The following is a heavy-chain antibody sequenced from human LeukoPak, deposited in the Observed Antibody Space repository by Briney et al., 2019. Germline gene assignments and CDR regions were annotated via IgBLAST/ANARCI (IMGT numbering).Heavy chain of an antibody. CDR3: ARDYYESSGYFGY. J-gene: IGHJ4*02. D-gene: IGHD3-22*01. V-gene: IGHV1-2*02. Sequence: ASVKVSGKASGYTFTGYYMHWVREAPGQGLEWMGWINPNSGGTNYAQKFQGRVTMTRDTSISTAYMELSRLRSDDTAVYYCARDYYESSGYFGYWGQGTLVTVSS. CDR2: INPNSGGT. CDR1: GYTFTGYY.